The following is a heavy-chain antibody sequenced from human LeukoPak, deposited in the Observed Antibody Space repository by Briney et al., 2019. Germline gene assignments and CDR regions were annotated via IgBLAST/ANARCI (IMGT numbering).Heavy chain of an antibody. D-gene: IGHD3-3*01. CDR1: GFTFSSYS. J-gene: IGHJ4*02. Sequence: GGSLRLSCAASGFTFSSYSMNWVRQAPGKGLEWVSSISSSSSYIYYADSVKGRFTISRDNAKNSLYLQMNSLRAEDTAVYYCASLRITIFGSVDYWGQGTLVTVSS. CDR2: ISSSSSYI. V-gene: IGHV3-21*01. CDR3: ASLRITIFGSVDY.